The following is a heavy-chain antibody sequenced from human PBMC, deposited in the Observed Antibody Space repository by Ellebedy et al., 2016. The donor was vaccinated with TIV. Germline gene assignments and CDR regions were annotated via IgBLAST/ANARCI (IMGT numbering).Heavy chain of an antibody. Sequence: GESLKISCAASGFTFSSYGMHWVRQAPGKGLEWVSAISGSGGSTYYADSVKGRFTISRDNSKNTLYLQMNSLRAEDTAVYYCARTIWFGELGPFDPWGQGTLVTVSS. CDR3: ARTIWFGELGPFDP. V-gene: IGHV3-NL1*01. CDR1: GFTFSSYG. J-gene: IGHJ5*02. CDR2: ISGSGGST. D-gene: IGHD3-10*01.